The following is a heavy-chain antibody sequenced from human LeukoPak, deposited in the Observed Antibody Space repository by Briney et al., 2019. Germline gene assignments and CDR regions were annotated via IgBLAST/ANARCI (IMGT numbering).Heavy chain of an antibody. CDR3: ARVPTGAPLDRNYGMDV. J-gene: IGHJ6*02. D-gene: IGHD7-27*01. Sequence: GGSLRLSCAASGFTFSSYEMNWVRQAPGKGLEWVSYISSSGSTIYYADSVKGRFTISRDNAKNSLYLQMNSLRAEDTAVYYCARVPTGAPLDRNYGMDVWGQGTTATVSS. CDR1: GFTFSSYE. CDR2: ISSSGSTI. V-gene: IGHV3-48*03.